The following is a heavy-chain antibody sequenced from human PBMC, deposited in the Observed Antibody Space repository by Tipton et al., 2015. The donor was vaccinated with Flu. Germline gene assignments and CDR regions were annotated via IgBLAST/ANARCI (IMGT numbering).Heavy chain of an antibody. J-gene: IGHJ4*02. Sequence: LRLSCTVSSGSIRSTNYFCAWIRQPPGKRLELIGSIYPSGTTYYNPSLMSRVTISVDTSKGQFSLMLRSVTAADTAVYYCARLSYYDVDLKNFYFDYWGQGALVTVSS. D-gene: IGHD3-10*02. CDR1: SGSIRSTNYF. CDR3: ARLSYYDVDLKNFYFDY. V-gene: IGHV4-39*01. CDR2: IYPSGTT.